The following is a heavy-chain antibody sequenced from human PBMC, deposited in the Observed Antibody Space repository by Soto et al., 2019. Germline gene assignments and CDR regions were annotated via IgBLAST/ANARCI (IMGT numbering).Heavy chain of an antibody. D-gene: IGHD1-1*01. CDR2: ISDDGARI. Sequence: GGSLRLSCVASGFAFDRYWMHWVRQAAGKGLEWVSRISDDGARIDYADFVKGRFTIARDNAKNPLLLQMRSLRAEDTAVYYCTRGPRPSSTGTGAHWGRGGLVTVYS. V-gene: IGHV3-74*01. CDR1: GFAFDRYW. J-gene: IGHJ4*02. CDR3: TRGPRPSSTGTGAH.